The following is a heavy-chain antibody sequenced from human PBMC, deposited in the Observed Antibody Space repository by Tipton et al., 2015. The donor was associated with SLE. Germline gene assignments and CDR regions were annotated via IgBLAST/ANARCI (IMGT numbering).Heavy chain of an antibody. J-gene: IGHJ6*02. Sequence: LSLTCTVSGGSISSSSYYWGWIRQPPGKGLEWVSSISSSSSYIYYVDSVKGRFTISRDNAKNSLYLQMNSLRAEDTAVYYCARDLFSGWRTYGMDVWGQGTTVTVSS. CDR1: GGSISSSS. V-gene: IGHV3-21*03. D-gene: IGHD6-19*01. CDR3: ARDLFSGWRTYGMDV. CDR2: ISSSSSYI.